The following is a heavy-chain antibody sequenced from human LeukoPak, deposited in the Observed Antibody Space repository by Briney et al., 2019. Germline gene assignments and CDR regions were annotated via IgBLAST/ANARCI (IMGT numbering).Heavy chain of an antibody. CDR3: ARESPFAFDY. J-gene: IGHJ4*02. V-gene: IGHV1-69*05. CDR2: IIPIFGTA. Sequence: SVKVSCXASGGTFSSYAISWVRQALGQGLEWMGRIIPIFGTANYAQKFQGRVTITTDESTSTAYMELSSLRSEDTAVYYCARESPFAFDYWGQGTLVTVSS. CDR1: GGTFSSYA.